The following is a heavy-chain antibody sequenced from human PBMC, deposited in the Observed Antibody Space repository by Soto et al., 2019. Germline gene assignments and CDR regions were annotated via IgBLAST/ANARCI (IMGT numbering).Heavy chain of an antibody. D-gene: IGHD6-6*01. Sequence: SETLSLTCTVSGGSIISYYRSWIRQPAGKGLEWIRRIYTSATTNYNPSLKSRHTMCIDKSKNKVSLQLMFMTAADTAVDCGARDLTARWFDPWAQGTLVTVSS. CDR3: ARDLTARWFDP. V-gene: IGHV4-4*07. CDR1: GGSIISYY. J-gene: IGHJ5*02. CDR2: IYTSATT.